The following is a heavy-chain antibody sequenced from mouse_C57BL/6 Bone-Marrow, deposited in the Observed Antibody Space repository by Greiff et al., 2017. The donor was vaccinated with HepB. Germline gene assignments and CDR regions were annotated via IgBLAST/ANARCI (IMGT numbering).Heavy chain of an antibody. V-gene: IGHV1-82*01. D-gene: IGHD2-3*01. J-gene: IGHJ2*01. CDR3: ARYGGYYDY. CDR1: GYAFSSSW. Sequence: VQLQQSGPELVKPGASVKISCKASGYAFSSSWMNWVKQRPGKGLEWIGRIYPGDGDTNYNGKFKGKATLTADKSSSTAYMRLSSLTSEDSAVYFCARYGGYYDYWGQGTTLTVSS. CDR2: IYPGDGDT.